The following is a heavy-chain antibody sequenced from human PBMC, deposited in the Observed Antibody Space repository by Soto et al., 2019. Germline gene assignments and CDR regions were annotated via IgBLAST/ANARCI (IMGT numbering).Heavy chain of an antibody. CDR3: ARAAYFSKVGATQYYFDY. V-gene: IGHV4-59*01. Sequence: SETLSLTCTFSCGSIISYYWSWIRQPPGKGLEWIGYIYYSGSTNYNPSLKSRVTISVDTSKNQFSLKLSSVTAADTAVYYCARAAYFSKVGATQYYFDYWGQGTLVTVSS. J-gene: IGHJ4*02. CDR1: CGSIISYY. CDR2: IYYSGST. D-gene: IGHD1-26*01.